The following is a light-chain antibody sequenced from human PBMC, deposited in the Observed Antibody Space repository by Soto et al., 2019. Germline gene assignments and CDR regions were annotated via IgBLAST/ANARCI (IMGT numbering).Light chain of an antibody. J-gene: IGLJ2*01. Sequence: QSVLTQPASVSGSPGQSITISCTGTSSDVGGYNYVSWYQQHPGKAPKLMIYEVSYRPSGVSNRFSGSKSGNTASLTISGLQAEEEAGYYCSSLTSTNTLAFGGGTKLTVL. V-gene: IGLV2-14*01. CDR2: EVS. CDR3: SSLTSTNTLA. CDR1: SSDVGGYNY.